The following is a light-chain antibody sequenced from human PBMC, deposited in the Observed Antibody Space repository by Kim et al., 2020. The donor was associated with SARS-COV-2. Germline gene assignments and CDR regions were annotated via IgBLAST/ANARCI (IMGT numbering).Light chain of an antibody. Sequence: ALGQTVRITCQGDSLRSYYATCYQQKPGQAPIIVIYGKNIRPSGIPDRFSGSSSGNTASLTITGTQAGDEADYYCNSRDSSDNVVFGGGTQLTVL. V-gene: IGLV3-19*01. CDR2: GKN. CDR1: SLRSYY. J-gene: IGLJ2*01. CDR3: NSRDSSDNVV.